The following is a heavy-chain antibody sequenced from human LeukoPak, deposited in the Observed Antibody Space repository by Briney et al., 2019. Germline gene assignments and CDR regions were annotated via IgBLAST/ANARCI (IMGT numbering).Heavy chain of an antibody. CDR1: GFTFSSYG. V-gene: IGHV3-33*01. J-gene: IGHJ4*02. D-gene: IGHD6-13*01. CDR2: IWYDGSNK. Sequence: GGSLRLSCAASGFTFSSYGMHWVRQAPGKGLEWVAVIWYDGSNKYYADSVKGRFTISRDNSKNTLYLQMNSLRAEDTAVYYCARDSSSWYYFDYWGQGALVTVSS. CDR3: ARDSSSWYYFDY.